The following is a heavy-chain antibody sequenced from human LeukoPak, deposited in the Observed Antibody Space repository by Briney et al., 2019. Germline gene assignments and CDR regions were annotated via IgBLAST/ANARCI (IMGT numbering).Heavy chain of an antibody. J-gene: IGHJ5*02. CDR1: RGTFSSHA. CDR2: IIPIFGTA. V-gene: IGHV1-69*05. D-gene: IGHD2-8*01. Sequence: SVKVSCKASRGTFSSHAISWVRQAPGQGLEWMGGIIPIFGTANYAQKFQGRVTITTDESTSTAYMELSSLRSEDTAVYYCARDQNCTNGVCYSWFDPWGQGTLVTVSS. CDR3: ARDQNCTNGVCYSWFDP.